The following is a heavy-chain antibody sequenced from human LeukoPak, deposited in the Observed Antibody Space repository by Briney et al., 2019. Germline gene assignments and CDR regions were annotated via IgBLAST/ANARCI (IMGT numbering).Heavy chain of an antibody. CDR3: ASAHYYYMDV. CDR2: IYYSGST. Sequence: SETLSLTCTVSGGSISSYYWSWIRQPPGKGLEWIGYIYYSGSTNYNPSLKSRVTISVDTSKNQFSLKLSSVTAADTAVYYCASAHYYYMDVWGKGTTVTVSS. J-gene: IGHJ6*03. V-gene: IGHV4-59*01. CDR1: GGSISSYY.